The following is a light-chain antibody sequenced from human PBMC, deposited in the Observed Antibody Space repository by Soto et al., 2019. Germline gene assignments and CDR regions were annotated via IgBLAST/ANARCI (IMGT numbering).Light chain of an antibody. CDR3: QQYNNWPLT. CDR2: AAY. V-gene: IGKV3-15*01. CDR1: QSVSSN. J-gene: IGKJ4*01. Sequence: IGMSQSPATLSALPGERTARSCRANQSVSSNLAWHQQKPGQPPRLLIYAAYTRATGIPARFSGSGSGTDFTLTISSLQSEDFAVYYCQQYNNWPLTFGGGTKVDIK.